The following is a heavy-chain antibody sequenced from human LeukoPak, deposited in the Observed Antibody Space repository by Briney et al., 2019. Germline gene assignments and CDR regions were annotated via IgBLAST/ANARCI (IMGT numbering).Heavy chain of an antibody. J-gene: IGHJ4*02. CDR2: IHSSGSA. D-gene: IGHD6-19*01. Sequence: SETLSLTCTVSGGSISGYYWTWIRQPAGKGLEWIGRIHSSGSANYNPSLNRRINMSIDTSKNRFSLKLTSVTAADTAVYYCARDIAVSGLFDNWGQGALVIVSA. V-gene: IGHV4-4*07. CDR3: ARDIAVSGLFDN. CDR1: GGSISGYY.